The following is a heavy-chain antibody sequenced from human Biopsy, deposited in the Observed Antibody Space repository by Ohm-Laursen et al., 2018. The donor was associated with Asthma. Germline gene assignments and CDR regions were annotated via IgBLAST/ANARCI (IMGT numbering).Heavy chain of an antibody. V-gene: IGHV3-30*03. CDR3: ASFEVVTSILPLDV. D-gene: IGHD2-21*02. J-gene: IGHJ6*02. CDR2: ISYDGSNK. Sequence: SLRLSFAASGFTFSRYGMHWVRHAPGKGLEWVAVISYDGSNKYYGDSVQGRFTISRDNSKNTLYLQMNSLRAEDTAVYYCASFEVVTSILPLDVWGQGTTVTVSS. CDR1: GFTFSRYG.